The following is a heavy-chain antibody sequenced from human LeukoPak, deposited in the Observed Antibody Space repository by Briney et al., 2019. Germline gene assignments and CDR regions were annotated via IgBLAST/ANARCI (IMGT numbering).Heavy chain of an antibody. CDR1: GFTFSSYA. D-gene: IGHD3-3*01. V-gene: IGHV3-23*01. CDR2: ISGSGGST. CDR3: AIAEFWSGPFDY. J-gene: IGHJ4*02. Sequence: GGSLRLSCAASGFTFSSYAMSWVRQAPGKGLEWVSAISGSGGSTYYADSVKGRFTISRDNSKSTLYLQMNTLRAEDTAVYYCAIAEFWSGPFDYWGQGTLVTVSS.